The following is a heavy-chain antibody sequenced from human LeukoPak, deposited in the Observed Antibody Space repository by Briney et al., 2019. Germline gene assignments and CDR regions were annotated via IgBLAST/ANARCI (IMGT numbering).Heavy chain of an antibody. CDR2: IYYSGST. J-gene: IGHJ5*02. V-gene: IGHV4-59*01. D-gene: IGHD3-10*01. Sequence: SETLSLTRTVSGGSISSYYWSWIRQPPGKGLEWIGYIYYSGSTNYNPSLKSRVTISVDTSKNQFSLKLSSVTAADTAVYYCARVGEYYYGSGSYFWFDPWGQGTLVTVSS. CDR3: ARVGEYYYGSGSYFWFDP. CDR1: GGSISSYY.